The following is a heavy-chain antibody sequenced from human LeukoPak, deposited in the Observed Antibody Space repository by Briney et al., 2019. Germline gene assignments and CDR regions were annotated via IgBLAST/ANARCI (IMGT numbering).Heavy chain of an antibody. CDR1: GFTFSSYS. Sequence: GGSLRLSCAASGFTFSSYSMNWVRQAPGKGLEWVSSISSSSSYIYYADSVKGRFTISRDNAKNSLYLQMNSLRAEDTAVHYCASSGSYPSSNWFDPWGQGTLVTVSS. CDR2: ISSSSSYI. D-gene: IGHD1-26*01. J-gene: IGHJ5*02. CDR3: ASSGSYPSSNWFDP. V-gene: IGHV3-21*01.